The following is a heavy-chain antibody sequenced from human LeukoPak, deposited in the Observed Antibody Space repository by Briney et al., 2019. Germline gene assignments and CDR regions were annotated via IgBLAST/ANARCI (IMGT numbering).Heavy chain of an antibody. J-gene: IGHJ4*02. CDR1: GFTFSNAW. V-gene: IGHV3-15*01. CDR3: TTGLHSSWYFFDY. D-gene: IGHD6-13*01. Sequence: GGSLRLSCAASGFTFSNAWMSWVRQAPGKGLEWVGRIKSYTEGGAPDSAAPVKGRFAISRDDSKNTLYLQMNSLKTEDTAVYYCTTGLHSSWYFFDYWGQGTLVTVSS. CDR2: IKSYTEGGAP.